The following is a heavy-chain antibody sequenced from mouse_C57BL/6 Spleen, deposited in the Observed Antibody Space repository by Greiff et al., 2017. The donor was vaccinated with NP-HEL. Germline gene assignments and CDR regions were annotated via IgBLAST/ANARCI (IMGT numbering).Heavy chain of an antibody. J-gene: IGHJ2*01. D-gene: IGHD1-1*01. Sequence: QVQLQQPGAELVRPGSSVKLSCKASGYTFTSYWMDWVKQRPGQGLEWIGNIYPSDSETHYNQKFKDKATLTVYKSSRTAYLQLSSLTSEDSAVYYCAREEYYGSNEYWGQGTTLTVSS. CDR1: GYTFTSYW. V-gene: IGHV1-61*01. CDR3: AREEYYGSNEY. CDR2: IYPSDSET.